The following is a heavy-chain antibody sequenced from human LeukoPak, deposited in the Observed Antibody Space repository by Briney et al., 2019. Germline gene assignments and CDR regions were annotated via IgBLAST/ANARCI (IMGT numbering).Heavy chain of an antibody. CDR2: IYYRVTS. CDR3: ARSEYSYGADAFDI. CDR1: GDSISTYY. V-gene: IGHV4-59*01. J-gene: IGHJ3*02. D-gene: IGHD5-18*01. Sequence: SETLSLTCTVSGDSISTYYWSWIRQPPGKGLEWIGYIYYRVTSDYNPSLKSRVTMSVDMSTRQISLKLSSVTAADTAVYYCARSEYSYGADAFDIWGQGTMVTVSS.